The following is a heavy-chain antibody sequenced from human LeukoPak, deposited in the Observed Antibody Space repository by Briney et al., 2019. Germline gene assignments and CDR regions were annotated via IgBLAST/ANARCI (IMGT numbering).Heavy chain of an antibody. V-gene: IGHV4-59*10. D-gene: IGHD1-1*01. CDR2: IYTSGST. J-gene: IGHJ5*02. CDR1: GGSFSGYY. Sequence: PSETLSLTCAVYGGSFSGYYWSWIRQPPGKGLEWIGRIYTSGSTNYNPSLKSRVTMSVDTSKNQFSLKLSSVTAADTAVYYCARVGRSRNENWFDPWGQGTLVTVSS. CDR3: ARVGRSRNENWFDP.